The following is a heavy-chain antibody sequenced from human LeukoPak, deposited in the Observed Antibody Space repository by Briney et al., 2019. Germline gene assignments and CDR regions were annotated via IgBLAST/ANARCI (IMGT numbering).Heavy chain of an antibody. CDR3: ARDYSNYGFDY. J-gene: IGHJ4*02. CDR2: ISGSGGST. V-gene: IGHV3-23*01. CDR1: GFTFSSYA. Sequence: GGSLRLSCAASGFTFSSYAMSWVRQAPGKGLEWVSAISGSGGSTYYADSVKGRFTISRDNSKNSLYLQMNSLRAEDTAVYYCARDYSNYGFDYWGQGTLVTVSS. D-gene: IGHD4-4*01.